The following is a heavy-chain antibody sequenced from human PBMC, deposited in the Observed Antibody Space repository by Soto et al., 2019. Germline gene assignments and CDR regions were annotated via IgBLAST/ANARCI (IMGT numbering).Heavy chain of an antibody. CDR3: ARALFGRWPRFAP. Sequence: SETLSLTCTVSGGSISSYYWSWIRQPPGKGLEWIGYIYYSGSTNYNPSLKSRVTISVDTSKNQFSLKLNSVTAADTAVYYCARALFGRWPRFAPWARGTLVTVSS. CDR1: GGSISSYY. CDR2: IYYSGST. D-gene: IGHD3-16*01. V-gene: IGHV4-59*01. J-gene: IGHJ5*02.